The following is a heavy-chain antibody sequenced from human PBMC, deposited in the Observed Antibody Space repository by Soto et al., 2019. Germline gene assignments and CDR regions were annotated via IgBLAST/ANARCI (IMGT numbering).Heavy chain of an antibody. CDR2: IYHSGNT. CDR3: ARLICSSTKCHSLQRPGNWFDP. D-gene: IGHD2-2*01. CDR1: DGSISSTNW. J-gene: IGHJ5*02. Sequence: QVQLQESGPGLVKPLGTLSLTCAVSDGSISSTNWWSWVRQPPGKGLEWIGEIYHSGNTNYNPYLRSRVTISIDTSKNQFSLNLNSVTAADTAVYYCARLICSSTKCHSLQRPGNWFDPWGQGTLVTVSS. V-gene: IGHV4-4*02.